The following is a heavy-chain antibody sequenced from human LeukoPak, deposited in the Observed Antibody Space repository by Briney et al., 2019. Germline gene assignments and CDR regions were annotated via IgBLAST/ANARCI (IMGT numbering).Heavy chain of an antibody. V-gene: IGHV4-34*12. CDR1: GGSFSSYP. CDR2: IILSGST. J-gene: IGHJ4*02. Sequence: PSETLSLTCAVYGGSFSSYPWTWIRQPPGKGLEWIGQIILSGSTRYNPSLNGRVTMSVDTSKNQFSLKLTSVTAADTAVYYCARGAPGYWGQGTLVTVSS. D-gene: IGHD4/OR15-4a*01. CDR3: ARGAPGY.